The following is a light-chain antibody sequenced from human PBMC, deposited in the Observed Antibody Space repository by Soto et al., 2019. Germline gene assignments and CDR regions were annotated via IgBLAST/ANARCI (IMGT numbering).Light chain of an antibody. V-gene: IGLV1-40*01. J-gene: IGLJ1*01. CDR3: QSYDNRLSGFV. Sequence: QSVLTQPPSVSGAPGQRVTISCTGSRSNIGAVYDVHWYQHLPGTAPKLLISGNTNRPSGVPDRFAGSKSGTSASLAITGLQAEDEADYSCQSYDNRLSGFVFGTGTKLTVL. CDR2: GNT. CDR1: RSNIGAVYD.